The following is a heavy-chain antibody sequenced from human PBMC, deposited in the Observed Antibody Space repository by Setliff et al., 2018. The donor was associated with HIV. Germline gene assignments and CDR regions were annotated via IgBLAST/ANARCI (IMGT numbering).Heavy chain of an antibody. CDR2: ISFDGTKT. CDR1: GFTFSNSA. CDR3: ASIELAAMVPVDY. D-gene: IGHD5-18*01. J-gene: IGHJ4*02. V-gene: IGHV3-30*04. Sequence: PGGSLRLSCAASGFTFSNSAMHWVRQAPGKGLEWVTIISFDGTKTYYADSVKGRFTISRDNSKKTLYLQMNSLRVEDTAVYYCASIELAAMVPVDYWGQGTLVTVPQ.